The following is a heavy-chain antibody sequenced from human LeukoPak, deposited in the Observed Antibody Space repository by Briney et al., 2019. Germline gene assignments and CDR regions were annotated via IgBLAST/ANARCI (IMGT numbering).Heavy chain of an antibody. CDR3: ARTDTSSYAVDI. J-gene: IGHJ3*02. Sequence: GGSLRLSCAASGFSFSDQYMDWVRQAPGKGLEWVGRTRNKARSYTTEYAASVKGRFTISRDDSKNSVYLQMNSLKTEDTAVYYCARTDTSSYAVDIWGQGTMVTVSS. CDR1: GFSFSDQY. D-gene: IGHD6-13*01. V-gene: IGHV3-72*01. CDR2: TRNKARSYTT.